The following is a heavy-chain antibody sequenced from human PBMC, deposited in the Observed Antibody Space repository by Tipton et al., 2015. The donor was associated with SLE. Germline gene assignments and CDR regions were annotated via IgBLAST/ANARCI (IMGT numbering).Heavy chain of an antibody. CDR1: GGSISSGGYY. CDR3: ARRGGWTTFFDY. J-gene: IGHJ4*02. D-gene: IGHD6-19*01. V-gene: IGHV4-31*03. Sequence: TLSLTCTVSGGSISSGGYYWTWIRQHPGEGLEWIGYISYSGSTSYNPSLKSRVTISVDTSKNQFSLKLSSVTAADTAVYYCARRGGWTTFFDYWGQGTLVTVSS. CDR2: ISYSGST.